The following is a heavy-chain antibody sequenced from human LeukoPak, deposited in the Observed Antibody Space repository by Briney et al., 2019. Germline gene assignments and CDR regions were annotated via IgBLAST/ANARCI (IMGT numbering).Heavy chain of an antibody. J-gene: IGHJ4*02. CDR1: GFTFSSYS. D-gene: IGHD1-26*01. CDR3: ARGIGKTVGATDY. Sequence: GRSLRLSCAASGFTFSSYSMNWVRQAPGKGLEWVSSISSSSSYIYYADSVKGRFTISRDNAKNSLYLQMNSLRAEDTAVYYCARGIGKTVGATDYWGQGTLVTVSS. V-gene: IGHV3-21*01. CDR2: ISSSSSYI.